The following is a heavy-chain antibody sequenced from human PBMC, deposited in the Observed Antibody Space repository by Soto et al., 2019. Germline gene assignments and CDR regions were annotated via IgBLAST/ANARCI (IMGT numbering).Heavy chain of an antibody. Sequence: ASVKVSCKASGYTFTGYYMHWLRQAPGQGLEWMGWINPNSGGTNYAQKFQGRVTMTRDTSISTAYMELSRLRSDDTAVYYCARAARVCSGGSCYSDAHYYYGMDVWGQGTTVTVSS. D-gene: IGHD2-15*01. CDR2: INPNSGGT. J-gene: IGHJ6*02. V-gene: IGHV1-2*02. CDR1: GYTFTGYY. CDR3: ARAARVCSGGSCYSDAHYYYGMDV.